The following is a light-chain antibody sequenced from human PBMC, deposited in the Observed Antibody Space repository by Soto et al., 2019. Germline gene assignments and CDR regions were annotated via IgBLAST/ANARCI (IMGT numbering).Light chain of an antibody. CDR3: CSYAGSDSLV. Sequence: QSPLTQPRSVSGSPGQSVTISCTGTSSDVGGYNYVSWYQQHPGKAPQVIIYDVSKRPSGVPDRFSGSKSGNTASLTISGLQAEDETDYYCCSYAGSDSLVFGGGTKLTVL. CDR1: SSDVGGYNY. V-gene: IGLV2-11*01. J-gene: IGLJ2*01. CDR2: DVS.